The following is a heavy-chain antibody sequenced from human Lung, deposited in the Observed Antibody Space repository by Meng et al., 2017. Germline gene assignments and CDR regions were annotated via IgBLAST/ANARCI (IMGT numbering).Heavy chain of an antibody. V-gene: IGHV3-15*01. Sequence: LHLGESEVDVRKPVCALSLSCAASGFYFNNAWMSWVRQAPGKGLEWVGRIKSNTDGGTAEYAAPVTGRFTISRDDSKSTLYLQMSGLRIDDTGVYYCTWDDKAVSDYWGQGTLVTVSS. D-gene: IGHD1-26*01. J-gene: IGHJ4*02. CDR3: TWDDKAVSDY. CDR1: GFYFNNAW. CDR2: IKSNTDGGTA.